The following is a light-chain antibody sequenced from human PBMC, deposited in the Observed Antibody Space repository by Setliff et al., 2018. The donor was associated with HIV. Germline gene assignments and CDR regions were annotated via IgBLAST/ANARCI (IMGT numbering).Light chain of an antibody. CDR3: SSYTATSTLYA. CDR1: SSDIGGYNY. J-gene: IGLJ1*01. Sequence: QSALTQPASVSGSPGQSITISCTGTSSDIGGYNYVPWYQQHPGKAPKLVISEVSNRPSGLSNRFSGSKSGDTASLTISGLQTEDEADYYCSSYTATSTLYAFGTGTKVTVL. CDR2: EVS. V-gene: IGLV2-14*01.